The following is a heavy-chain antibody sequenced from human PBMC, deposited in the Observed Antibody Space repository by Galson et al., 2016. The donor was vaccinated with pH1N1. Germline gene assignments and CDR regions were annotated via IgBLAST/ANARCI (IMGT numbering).Heavy chain of an antibody. J-gene: IGHJ2*01. CDR2: MNPNNGNA. CDR3: ARGPVYWYFDL. Sequence: SGYTLTSYDINWVRQATGQGLEWMGWMNPNNGNADYAPKFQGRVTLTRNASINTAYIELSSLTSEDTAVYYCARGPVYWYFDLWGRGTPVIVSS. V-gene: IGHV1-8*01. CDR1: GYTLTSYD.